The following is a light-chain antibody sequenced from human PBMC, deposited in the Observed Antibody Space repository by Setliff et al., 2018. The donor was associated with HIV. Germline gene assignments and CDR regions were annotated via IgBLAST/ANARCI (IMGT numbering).Light chain of an antibody. Sequence: QPALTQPASVSGSPGQSITISCTGTSSDVGSYNLVSWYQQHPGKAPKVMIYEVTKRPSGVSNRFSGSKSGNAASLTISGLQAEDEADYYCCSYAGSSTFPYVFGTGTKVTV. CDR3: CSYAGSSTFPYV. J-gene: IGLJ1*01. CDR2: EVT. CDR1: SSDVGSYNL. V-gene: IGLV2-23*02.